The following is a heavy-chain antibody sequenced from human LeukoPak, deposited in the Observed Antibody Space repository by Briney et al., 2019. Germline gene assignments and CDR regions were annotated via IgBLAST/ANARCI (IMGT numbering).Heavy chain of an antibody. V-gene: IGHV4-34*01. CDR3: ARGVSSHFDY. J-gene: IGHJ4*02. D-gene: IGHD6-6*01. CDR2: ISHSGST. Sequence: SETLSLTCAVYGGSFSGYYWSWIRQPPGKGLEWIGEISHSGSTNYNPSLKSRVTISVDTSKNQFSLKLSSVTAADTAVYYCARGVSSHFDYWGQGTLVTVSS. CDR1: GGSFSGYY.